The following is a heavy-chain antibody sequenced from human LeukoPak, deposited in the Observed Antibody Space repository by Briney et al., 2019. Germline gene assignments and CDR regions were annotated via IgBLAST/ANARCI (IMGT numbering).Heavy chain of an antibody. J-gene: IGHJ4*02. Sequence: GGSLRLSCAASGFTFGSYGMSWVRQAPGKGLEWVSAISGSGGSTYYADSVKGRFTISRDNSKNTLYLQMNSLRAEDTAVYYCAKCTGVGATVEIDYWGQGPLVTVSS. CDR2: ISGSGGST. V-gene: IGHV3-23*01. CDR3: AKCTGVGATVEIDY. CDR1: GFTFGSYG. D-gene: IGHD1-26*01.